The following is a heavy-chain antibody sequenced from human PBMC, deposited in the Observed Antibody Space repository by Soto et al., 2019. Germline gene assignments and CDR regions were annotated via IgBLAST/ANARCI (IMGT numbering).Heavy chain of an antibody. V-gene: IGHV4-30-4*01. Sequence: SETPSLTCTVSGGSISSGDYYWSWIRQPPGKGXEWXXXXYXSXSXXXXXXLKSRVTISVDTSKNQFSLKLSSVTAEDTAVYYCASSFLYGDSSPFDYWGQGTLVTVSS. CDR1: GGSISSGDYY. CDR3: ASSFLYGDSSPFDY. CDR2: XYXSXSX. D-gene: IGHD4-17*01. J-gene: IGHJ4*02.